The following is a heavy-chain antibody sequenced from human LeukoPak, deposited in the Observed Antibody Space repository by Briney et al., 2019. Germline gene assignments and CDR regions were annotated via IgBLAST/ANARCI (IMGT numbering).Heavy chain of an antibody. J-gene: IGHJ4*02. CDR3: ARDRVGSGWPRPYYFEV. D-gene: IGHD6-19*01. V-gene: IGHV1-2*02. CDR2: INPNTGAT. CDR1: GYTLTGYY. Sequence: ASGKVSCKASGYTLTGYYLHWVRQAPGQGLEWMGWINPNTGATHSAQKFQGRITMTRDTSISTAYMDLSRLRSDDTAVYYCARDRVGSGWPRPYYFEVWGQGTLVTVSS.